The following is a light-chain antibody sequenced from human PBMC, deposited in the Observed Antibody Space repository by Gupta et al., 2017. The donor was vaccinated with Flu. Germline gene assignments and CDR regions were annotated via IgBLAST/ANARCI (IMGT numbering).Light chain of an antibody. V-gene: IGKV4-1*01. CDR3: QQYYITPPT. CDR1: QSVLHSSNYKNY. CDR2: WAS. J-gene: IGKJ1*01. Sequence: DIVMTQSPDSLAVSLGERATINCKSSQSVLHSSNYKNYLAWYQQKPGQPPKMLIYWASTRESGVPDRFSGSGSGTDFTLTISSLQAEDVAVYYCQQYYITPPTFGQGTKVEIK.